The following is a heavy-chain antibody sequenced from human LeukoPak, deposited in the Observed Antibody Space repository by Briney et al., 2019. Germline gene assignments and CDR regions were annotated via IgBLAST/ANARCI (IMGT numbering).Heavy chain of an antibody. CDR3: ARGSSLAY. CDR2: FSSKRNST. V-gene: IGHV3-21*01. D-gene: IGHD6-6*01. J-gene: IGHJ4*02. CDR1: GFTFSIYS. Sequence: GGSLRLSCTASGFTFSIYSMNWVRQAPGKGLEWVSSFSSKRNSTHYADSVKGRFTISRDNAKNSLYLQMNSLRAEDTAFYYCARGSSLAYWGQGTLVTVSS.